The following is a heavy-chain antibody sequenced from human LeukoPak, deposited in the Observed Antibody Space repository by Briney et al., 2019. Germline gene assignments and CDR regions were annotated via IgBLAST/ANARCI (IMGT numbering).Heavy chain of an antibody. CDR3: ARTAPLSSGWYRWFDP. CDR2: IYYTGIT. Sequence: SQTLSLTCTVSGGSISSGANYYNWIRQHPGKGLEWIGYIYYTGITSYNPSLKSRVTMSVDTSMNQLSLKLTSLTAADTAVYYCARTAPLSSGWYRWFDPWGQGTLVTVSS. CDR1: GGSISSGANY. J-gene: IGHJ5*02. V-gene: IGHV4-31*03. D-gene: IGHD6-19*01.